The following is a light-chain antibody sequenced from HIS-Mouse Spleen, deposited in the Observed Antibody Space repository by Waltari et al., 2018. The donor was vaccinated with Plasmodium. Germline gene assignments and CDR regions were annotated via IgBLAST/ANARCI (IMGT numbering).Light chain of an antibody. J-gene: IGKJ4*01. CDR2: AGS. CDR3: RQHDSYPPT. CDR1: QGIRKH. V-gene: IGKV1-17*01. Sequence: DILMTQSPSSLPAPVGDRATSTSLARQGIRKHLGWYQQKPGNAPKRLIFAGSSLQSGVPSRFSGSGAGTEFTLTISSLEAEDFATYYCRQHDSYPPTFGGGTKVAIK.